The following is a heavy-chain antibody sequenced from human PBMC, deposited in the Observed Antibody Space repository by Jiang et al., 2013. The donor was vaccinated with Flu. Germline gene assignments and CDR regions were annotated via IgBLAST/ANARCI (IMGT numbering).Heavy chain of an antibody. CDR1: GFTVNNNH. J-gene: IGHJ4*02. D-gene: IGHD1-26*01. V-gene: IGHV3-53*01. CDR3: GRAPTLIVDY. CDR2: IYSDGDT. Sequence: VQLVESGGGLIQPGGSLRLSCAVSGFTVNNNHMNWVRQAPGKGLEWVSVIYSDGDTFYADSVKGRFTISRDNSKNILFLQMNSLRAEDTAMYYCGRAPTLIVDYWGRGILVTVSS.